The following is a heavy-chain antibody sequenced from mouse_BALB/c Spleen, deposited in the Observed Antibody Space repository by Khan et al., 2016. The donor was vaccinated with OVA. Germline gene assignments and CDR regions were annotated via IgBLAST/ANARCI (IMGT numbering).Heavy chain of an antibody. D-gene: IGHD2-3*01. CDR2: IYPGSDNA. CDR1: GYTFTYYV. V-gene: IGHV1-77*01. CDR3: SRGDGYYGYLDY. Sequence: QVQLKESGPELVKPGASVKMSCKASGYTFTYYVITWVKQRTGQGLEWIGEIYPGSDNAYYNERFKGKSTLPANKSSNTTHMQLSSLTSEDAAVYFCSRGDGYYGYLDYWGQGTTLTVSS. J-gene: IGHJ2*01.